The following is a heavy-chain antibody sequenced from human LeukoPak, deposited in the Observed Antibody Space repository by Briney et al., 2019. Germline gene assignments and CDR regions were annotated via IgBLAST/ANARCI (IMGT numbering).Heavy chain of an antibody. Sequence: GASLRLSCAASGFTFNNYAMSWVRQAPGKGLEWVSAILGSGRSAYYADSVKGRFTISRDNSKNSLFLQMNSLRVEDTALYYCSKWGDYDALTGYYDSDFWGQGTLVTVSA. V-gene: IGHV3-23*01. D-gene: IGHD3-9*01. CDR2: ILGSGRSA. CDR1: GFTFNNYA. J-gene: IGHJ4*02. CDR3: SKWGDYDALTGYYDSDF.